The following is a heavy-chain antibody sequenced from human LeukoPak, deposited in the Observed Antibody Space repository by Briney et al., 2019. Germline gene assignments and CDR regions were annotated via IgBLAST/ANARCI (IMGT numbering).Heavy chain of an antibody. CDR1: GFTSNTYV. Sequence: PGGSLRLSCVAPGFTSNTYVMSWVRQAPGKGLEWVSAISSSGGSTFHADSVKGRFTISRDNSKNTLYLQMNSLKAEDTAVYYCARGCISIKQDSWGQGTLVTVSS. CDR3: ARGCISIKQDS. CDR2: ISSSGGST. J-gene: IGHJ4*02. D-gene: IGHD3-3*01. V-gene: IGHV3-23*01.